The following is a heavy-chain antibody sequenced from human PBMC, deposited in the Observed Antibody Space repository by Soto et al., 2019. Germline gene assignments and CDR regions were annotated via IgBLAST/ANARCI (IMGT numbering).Heavy chain of an antibody. V-gene: IGHV4-34*01. CDR2: INHSGST. Sequence: SETLSLTCAVYGGSFSGYYWSWIRQPPGKGLEWIGEINHSGSTNYNPSLTRRVTISVDTSKNQSYLTLSLVTAADTAVYSCARGRGSSSSGHYYYMDVWGKGTTVTVSS. CDR3: ARGRGSSSSGHYYYMDV. J-gene: IGHJ6*03. CDR1: GGSFSGYY. D-gene: IGHD6-6*01.